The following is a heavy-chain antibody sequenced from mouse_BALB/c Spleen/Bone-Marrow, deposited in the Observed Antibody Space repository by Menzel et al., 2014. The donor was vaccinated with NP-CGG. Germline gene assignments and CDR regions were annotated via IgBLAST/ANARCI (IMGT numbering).Heavy chain of an antibody. CDR3: SRLYYYGNFSY. CDR2: INPDSSTI. CDR1: GFDFSRYW. V-gene: IGHV4-1*02. J-gene: IGHJ3*01. D-gene: IGHD1-1*01. Sequence: EVKLVESGGGLVQPGGSLKLFCAASGFDFSRYWMCWVRQAPGKGLEWIGEINPDSSTINYTPSLKDKFITSRDNAKNTLYLQMSKVRSEDTALDYCSRLYYYGNFSYWGQGTLVTVS.